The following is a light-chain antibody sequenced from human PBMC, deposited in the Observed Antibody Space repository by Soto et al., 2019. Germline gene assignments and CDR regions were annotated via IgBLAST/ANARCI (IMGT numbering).Light chain of an antibody. CDR3: QQSYSTLMYT. CDR1: QSISSY. CDR2: AAS. J-gene: IGKJ5*01. V-gene: IGKV1-39*01. Sequence: DIQMTQSPSSLSASVGDRVTITCRASQSISSYLNWYQQKPGKAPKLLIYAASSLQSGVPSRFSGSGSGTDFTLTIRSLQPEDFATYYCQQSYSTLMYTFGQGTRREIK.